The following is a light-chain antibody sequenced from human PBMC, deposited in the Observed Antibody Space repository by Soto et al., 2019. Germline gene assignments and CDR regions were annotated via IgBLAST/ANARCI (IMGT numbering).Light chain of an antibody. CDR2: DAS. CDR1: QTVRNNY. V-gene: IGKV3-20*01. CDR3: QQYVRSPWT. Sequence: EFVLTQSPGTLSLSPGERATLSCTASQTVRNNYLAWYQQKPGQAPRLLIYDASSRATGIPDRFSGGGSGTDFTLTISRLEPEDFAVYYCQQYVRSPWTFGQGTKVDI. J-gene: IGKJ1*01.